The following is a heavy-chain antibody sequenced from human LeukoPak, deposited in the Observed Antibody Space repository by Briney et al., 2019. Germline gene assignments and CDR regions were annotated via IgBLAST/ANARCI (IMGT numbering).Heavy chain of an antibody. CDR2: IYYSGST. J-gene: IGHJ5*02. CDR3: ARRRYRNWFDP. Sequence: SETLSLTCTVSGGSISSSSYYWGWIRQTPGRGLEWIGSIYYSGSTYYNPSLKSRVTISVDTSKNQFSLKLSSVTAADTAVYYCARRRYRNWFDPWGQGTLVTVSS. D-gene: IGHD3-16*02. CDR1: GGSISSSSYY. V-gene: IGHV4-39*01.